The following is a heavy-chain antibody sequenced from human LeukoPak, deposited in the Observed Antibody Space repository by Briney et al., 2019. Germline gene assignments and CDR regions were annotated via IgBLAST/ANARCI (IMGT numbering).Heavy chain of an antibody. CDR3: ARDGTPDAFDI. J-gene: IGHJ3*02. Sequence: KLQGRVTMTTDTSTSTAYMELRSLRSDDTAVYYCARDGTPDAFDIWGQGTMVTVPS. V-gene: IGHV1-18*01. D-gene: IGHD1-26*01.